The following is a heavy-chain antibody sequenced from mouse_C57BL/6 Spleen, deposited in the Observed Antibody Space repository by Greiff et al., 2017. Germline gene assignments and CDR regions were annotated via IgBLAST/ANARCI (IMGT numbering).Heavy chain of an antibody. Sequence: QVQLQQPGAELVRPGSSVKLSCKASGYTFTSYWMDWVKQRPGQGLEWIGNIYPSDSETHYNQKFKDKATLTVDKSSSTAYMQLSSLTSEDSAVYYCAREDVYCGSSYGAMDYWGQGTSVTVSS. J-gene: IGHJ4*01. CDR1: GYTFTSYW. CDR3: AREDVYCGSSYGAMDY. D-gene: IGHD1-1*01. CDR2: IYPSDSET. V-gene: IGHV1-61*01.